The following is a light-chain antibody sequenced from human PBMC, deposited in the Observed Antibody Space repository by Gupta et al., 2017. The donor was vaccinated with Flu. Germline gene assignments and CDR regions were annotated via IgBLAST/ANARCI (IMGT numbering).Light chain of an antibody. J-gene: IGLJ3*02. Sequence: QTVVTQAPSLTVSPGGTVTLTCASSAGTVINDYYPHWFQQKAGQAPRALIYKTDNRHAWTPARFAGSLLGGKAALTLSGAQPEDEADYYCLIMYGAAWVFGGGTKLTVL. CDR2: KTD. CDR3: LIMYGAAWV. V-gene: IGLV7-43*01. CDR1: AGTVINDYY.